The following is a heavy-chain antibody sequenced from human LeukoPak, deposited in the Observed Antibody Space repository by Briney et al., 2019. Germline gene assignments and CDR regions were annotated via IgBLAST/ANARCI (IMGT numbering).Heavy chain of an antibody. CDR2: IIPIFGTA. V-gene: IGHV1-69*05. J-gene: IGHJ6*03. CDR1: GGTFSSYA. Sequence: GSSVKVSCKASGGTFSSYAISWVRQAPGQGLEWMGGIIPIFGTANYAQKFQGRVTITTDESTSTSYMELSSLRSEDTAVYYCARGTEVVPAASGYIGYYYMEVWGKGTTVTVSS. CDR3: ARGTEVVPAASGYIGYYYMEV. D-gene: IGHD2-2*01.